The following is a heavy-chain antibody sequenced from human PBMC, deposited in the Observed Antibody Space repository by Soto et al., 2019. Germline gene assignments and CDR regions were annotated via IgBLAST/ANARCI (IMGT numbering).Heavy chain of an antibody. J-gene: IGHJ6*02. D-gene: IGHD3-10*01. CDR2: IYPGDSDT. Sequence: GESLKISCKGSGYSFTSYWIGWVRQMPGKGLEWMGIIYPGDSDTRYSPSFQGQVTISADKSISTAYLQWSSLKASDTAMYYCARGGMVRDYPGGHYYYYGMDVWGQGTTVAVSS. CDR1: GYSFTSYW. V-gene: IGHV5-51*01. CDR3: ARGGMVRDYPGGHYYYYGMDV.